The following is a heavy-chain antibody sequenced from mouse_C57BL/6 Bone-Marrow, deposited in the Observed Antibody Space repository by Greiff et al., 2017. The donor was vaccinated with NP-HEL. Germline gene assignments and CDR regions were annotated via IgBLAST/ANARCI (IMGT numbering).Heavy chain of an antibody. V-gene: IGHV2-2*01. D-gene: IGHD2-4*01. CDR3: ARGLRRTFDY. J-gene: IGHJ2*01. CDR1: GFSLTSYG. CDR2: IWSGGST. Sequence: QVQLKESGPGLVQPSQSLSITCTVSGFSLTSYGVHWVRQSPGKGLEWLGVIWSGGSTDYNAAFISRLSISKDKSKSQVFFKMNSLQADDTAIYYCARGLRRTFDYWGQGTTLTVSS.